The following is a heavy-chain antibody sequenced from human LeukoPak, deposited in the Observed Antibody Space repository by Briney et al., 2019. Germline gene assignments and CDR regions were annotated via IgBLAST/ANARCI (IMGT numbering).Heavy chain of an antibody. V-gene: IGHV5-51*01. J-gene: IGHJ3*02. D-gene: IGHD6-19*01. CDR2: IYPGDSDT. Sequence: GESLKISCKGSGYSFTSYRIGWVRQMPGKGLEWMGIIYPGDSDTRYSPSFQGQVTISADKSISTAYLQWSSLKASDTAMYYCARQRSIAVAVQRDAFDIWGQGTMVTVSS. CDR1: GYSFTSYR. CDR3: ARQRSIAVAVQRDAFDI.